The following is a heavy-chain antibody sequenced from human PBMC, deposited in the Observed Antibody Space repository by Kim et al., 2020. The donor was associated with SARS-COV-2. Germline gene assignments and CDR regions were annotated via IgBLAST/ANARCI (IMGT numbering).Heavy chain of an antibody. J-gene: IGHJ4*02. Sequence: GGSLRLSCAASRFTFRSYSMNWVRQAPGKGLEWVSSISTSGQYTYYSDSTKGRFTISRDNDKDSLTLQMSSLRVEDTAVYYCARDVSDFGDYYFDYWGQGTLVTVSS. CDR2: ISTSGQYT. D-gene: IGHD4-17*01. V-gene: IGHV3-21*01. CDR3: ARDVSDFGDYYFDY. CDR1: RFTFRSYS.